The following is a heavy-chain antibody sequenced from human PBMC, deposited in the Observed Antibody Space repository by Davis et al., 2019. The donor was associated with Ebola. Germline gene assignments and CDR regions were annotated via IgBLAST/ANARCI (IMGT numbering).Heavy chain of an antibody. D-gene: IGHD4-17*01. CDR2: INPSGGST. CDR1: GYTFNSHG. Sequence: ASVKVSCKASGYTFNSHGISWVRQAPGQGLEWMGIINPSGGSTNYAQKFQGRVTMTRDTSTSTVYMELSSLRSEDTAVYYCARDRFPTVTTTHGMDVWGQGTTVTVSS. J-gene: IGHJ6*02. CDR3: ARDRFPTVTTTHGMDV. V-gene: IGHV1-46*02.